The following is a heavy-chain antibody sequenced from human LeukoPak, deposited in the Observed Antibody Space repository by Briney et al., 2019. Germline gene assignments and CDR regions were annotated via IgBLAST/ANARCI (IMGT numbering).Heavy chain of an antibody. Sequence: GGSLRPSCAASGFTFSSYSMNWVRQAPGKGLEWVSSISSGQNYIYYADSVKGRFAISRDDAKNSLFLQMNTLRAEDTAVYYCARVGYSYGQFDYWGQGTLVTVSS. CDR1: GFTFSSYS. V-gene: IGHV3-21*01. D-gene: IGHD5-18*01. CDR2: ISSGQNYI. J-gene: IGHJ4*02. CDR3: ARVGYSYGQFDY.